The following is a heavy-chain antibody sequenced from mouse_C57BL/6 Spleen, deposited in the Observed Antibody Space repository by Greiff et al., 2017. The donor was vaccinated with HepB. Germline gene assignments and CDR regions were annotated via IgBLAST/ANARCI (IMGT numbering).Heavy chain of an antibody. J-gene: IGHJ1*03. Sequence: VHVKQSGPELVKPGASVKMSCKASGYTFTDYNMHWVKQSHGKSLEWIGYINPNNGGTSYNQKFKGKATLTVNKSSSTAYMELRSLTSEDSAVYYCASHYYGSSYGWYFDVWGTGTTVTVSS. CDR2: INPNNGGT. CDR1: GYTFTDYN. D-gene: IGHD1-1*01. CDR3: ASHYYGSSYGWYFDV. V-gene: IGHV1-22*01.